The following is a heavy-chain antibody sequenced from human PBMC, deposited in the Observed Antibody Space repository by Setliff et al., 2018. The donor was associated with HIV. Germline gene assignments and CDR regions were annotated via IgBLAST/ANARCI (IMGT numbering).Heavy chain of an antibody. CDR1: GGSISSSNW. J-gene: IGHJ4*02. Sequence: SETLSLTCAVSGGSISSSNWWSWVRQPPGKGLEWIGEIYHSGGTNYNPSLKSRVTISIDTTKNQFYLKMSSVTAADTAVYYCARSPFLPSGYFDDWGQGSLVTVSS. CDR2: IYHSGGT. V-gene: IGHV4-4*02. D-gene: IGHD3-3*01. CDR3: ARSPFLPSGYFDD.